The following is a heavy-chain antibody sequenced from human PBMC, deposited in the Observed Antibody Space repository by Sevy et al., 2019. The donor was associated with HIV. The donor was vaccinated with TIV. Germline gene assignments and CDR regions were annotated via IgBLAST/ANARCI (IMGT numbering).Heavy chain of an antibody. CDR1: GFTFSSYS. V-gene: IGHV3-48*01. CDR2: ISSSSSTI. D-gene: IGHD2-2*01. J-gene: IGHJ5*02. Sequence: GGSLRLSCAASGFTFSSYSMNWVRQAPGKGLEWVSYISSSSSTIYYADSVKGRFTISRDNAKNSLYLQMNSLRAEDTAVYYCARDLELLPAAKGRFRPFDPRGQGTLVTVSS. CDR3: ARDLELLPAAKGRFRPFDP.